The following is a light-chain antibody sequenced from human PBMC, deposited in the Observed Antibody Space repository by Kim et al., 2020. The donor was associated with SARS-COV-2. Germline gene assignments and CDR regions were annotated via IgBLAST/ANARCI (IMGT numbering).Light chain of an antibody. CDR1: QTVCSTC. V-gene: IGKV3-20*01. CDR3: QQYGTSPPYT. CDR2: SAS. Sequence: AGDRVTLPCRASQTVCSTCLASYQPKPGQAPRLLIYSASTRATGIPDRFSGGGSGTDFTLTISRLEPEDFAVYYCQQYGTSPPYTFGQGTKVDIK. J-gene: IGKJ2*01.